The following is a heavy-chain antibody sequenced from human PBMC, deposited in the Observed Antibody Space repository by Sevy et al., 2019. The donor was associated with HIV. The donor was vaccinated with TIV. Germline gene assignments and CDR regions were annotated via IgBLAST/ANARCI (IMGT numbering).Heavy chain of an antibody. J-gene: IGHJ4*02. CDR3: ASVLHSNSFDY. D-gene: IGHD4-4*01. Sequence: SETLSLTCTVSGGSMSSSSYYWGWIRQPPGKGLEWIGSVYYSGSTYYNPSLKSRVTISVDTSKNQFSLKLSSVTAADTAVYYCASVLHSNSFDYWGQGSLVTVSS. V-gene: IGHV4-39*01. CDR2: VYYSGST. CDR1: GGSMSSSSYY.